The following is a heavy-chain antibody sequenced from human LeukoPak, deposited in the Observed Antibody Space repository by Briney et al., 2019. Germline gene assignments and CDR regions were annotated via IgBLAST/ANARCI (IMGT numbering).Heavy chain of an antibody. J-gene: IGHJ4*02. D-gene: IGHD1-26*01. CDR2: IKSKTDDGTT. V-gene: IGHV3-15*01. Sequence: PGGSLRLSCAASGFIFSSCMNWVRRAPGKGLEWVGLIKSKTDDGTTDYAAPVKGRFTISRDDSKNTVYLQTNNLKTEDTAVYYCTTVGSTSKTYYVDHWGQGSLVAVSS. CDR1: GFIFSSC. CDR3: TTVGSTSKTYYVDH.